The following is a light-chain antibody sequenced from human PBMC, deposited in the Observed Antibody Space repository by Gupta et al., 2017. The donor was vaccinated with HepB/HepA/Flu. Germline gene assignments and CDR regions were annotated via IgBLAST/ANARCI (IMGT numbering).Light chain of an antibody. Sequence: EIVMTQSPATLSVSPGERATLSCRASQGIAGNLAWYQQKPGQSPRLLIYAASTRATIIPPRFSGSGSETDFTLTISSLQSEDFAVYYCQQDHDCPLTVGGGTKVEIK. CDR3: QQDHDCPLT. CDR1: QGIAGN. V-gene: IGKV3-15*01. J-gene: IGKJ4*01. CDR2: AAS.